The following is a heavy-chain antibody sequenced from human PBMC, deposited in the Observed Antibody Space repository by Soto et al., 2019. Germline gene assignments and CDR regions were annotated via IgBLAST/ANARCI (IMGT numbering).Heavy chain of an antibody. CDR3: AKETYSSSSAFDY. CDR1: GFTFDDYT. D-gene: IGHD6-6*01. Sequence: EVQLVESGGVVVQPGGSLRLSCAASGFTFDDYTMHWVRQAPGKGLEWVSLISWDGGSTYYADSVKGRFTISRDNSKNSLYLQINSLRTEDTALYYCAKETYSSSSAFDYWGQGTLVTVSS. J-gene: IGHJ4*02. CDR2: ISWDGGST. V-gene: IGHV3-43*01.